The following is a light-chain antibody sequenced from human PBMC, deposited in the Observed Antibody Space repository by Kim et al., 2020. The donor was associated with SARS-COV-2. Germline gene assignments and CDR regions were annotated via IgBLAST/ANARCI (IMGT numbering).Light chain of an antibody. J-gene: IGLJ1*01. V-gene: IGLV1-51*01. CDR3: STWDGRLSAGV. CDR2: DSD. Sequence: GEKVTFSCSGSSSNIGTNYVSWYQQFPGRAPKLLIYDSDKRPSGVPDRFSGSQSGTSATLGITGLQPGDEADYYCSTWDGRLSAGVFGTGTRVTVL. CDR1: SSNIGTNY.